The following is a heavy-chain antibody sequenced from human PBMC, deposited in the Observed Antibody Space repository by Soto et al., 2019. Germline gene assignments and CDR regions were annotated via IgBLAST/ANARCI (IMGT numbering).Heavy chain of an antibody. CDR1: GYTFTSYG. CDR2: ISAYNGNT. Sequence: ASVKVSCQASGYTFTSYGISWVRQAPGQGLEWMGWISAYNGNTNYAQKLQGRVTMTTDTSTSTAYMELRSLRSDDTAVYYCARDRTPYYDFWSGRLALSGMDVWGQGTTVTVAS. V-gene: IGHV1-18*01. D-gene: IGHD3-3*01. J-gene: IGHJ6*02. CDR3: ARDRTPYYDFWSGRLALSGMDV.